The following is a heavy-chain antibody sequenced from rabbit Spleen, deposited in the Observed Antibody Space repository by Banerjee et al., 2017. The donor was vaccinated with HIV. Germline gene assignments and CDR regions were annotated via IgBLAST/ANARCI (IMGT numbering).Heavy chain of an antibody. CDR1: GFSFSSSYY. Sequence: QEQLVESGGGLVQPGASLTLTCTASGFSFSSSYYMCWVRQAPGKGLEWIGCIYVDNSGTYYASWAKGRFTISKTSSTTVTLQMTSLTVADTATYFCARDLAAWNSGSYAFNLWGPGTLVTVS. CDR3: ARDLAAWNSGSYAFNL. J-gene: IGHJ4*01. CDR2: IYVDNSGT. D-gene: IGHD1-1*01. V-gene: IGHV1S45*01.